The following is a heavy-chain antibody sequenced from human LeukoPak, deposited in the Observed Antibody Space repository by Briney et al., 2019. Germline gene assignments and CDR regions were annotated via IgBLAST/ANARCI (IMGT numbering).Heavy chain of an antibody. Sequence: PGGSLRLSCAASGFTFSSYAMSWVRQAPGKGLEWVPAISGSGGSTYYADSVKGRFTISRDNSKNTLYLQMNSLRAEDTAVYYCAKAGGLLMVRGVIPYWYFDLWGRGTLVTVSS. CDR3: AKAGGLLMVRGVIPYWYFDL. CDR1: GFTFSSYA. V-gene: IGHV3-23*01. D-gene: IGHD3-10*01. CDR2: ISGSGGST. J-gene: IGHJ2*01.